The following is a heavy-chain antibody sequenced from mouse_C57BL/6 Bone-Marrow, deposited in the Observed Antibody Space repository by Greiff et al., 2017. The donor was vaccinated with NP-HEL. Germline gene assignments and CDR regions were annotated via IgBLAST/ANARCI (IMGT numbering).Heavy chain of an antibody. Sequence: VQLQQSGAELARPGASVKMSCKVSGYTFTSYTMHWVKQRPGQGLEWIGYINPSSGYTKYNQKFKDKATLTADKSSSTAYMQLSSLTSEDSAVYYCARVCVTFYWGRGTALTVTS. CDR2: INPSSGYT. V-gene: IGHV1-4*01. D-gene: IGHD2-1*01. J-gene: IGHJ2*01. CDR3: ARVCVTFY. CDR1: GYTFTSYT.